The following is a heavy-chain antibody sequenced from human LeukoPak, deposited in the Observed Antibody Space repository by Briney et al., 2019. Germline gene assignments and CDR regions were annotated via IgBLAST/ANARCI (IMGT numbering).Heavy chain of an antibody. CDR1: GFTFSSYA. Sequence: PGGSLRLSCAASGFTFSSYAMSWVRQAPGKGLERVSAISGSGGSTYYADSVKGRFTISRDNSKNTLYLQMNSLRAEDTAVYYCAKLREYQLLLYFDYWGQGTLVTASS. CDR3: AKLREYQLLLYFDY. V-gene: IGHV3-23*01. CDR2: ISGSGGST. D-gene: IGHD2-2*01. J-gene: IGHJ4*02.